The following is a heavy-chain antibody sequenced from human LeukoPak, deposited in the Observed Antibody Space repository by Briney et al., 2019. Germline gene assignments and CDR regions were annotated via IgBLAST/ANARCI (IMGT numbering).Heavy chain of an antibody. Sequence: ASVKVSCKASGYTFTGYYMHWVRQAPGQGLEWMGWINPNSGGTNYAQKFQGRVTMTRDTSISTAYMELSRLRSDDTAVYYCARAELRFLEWLLFEWGYFDYWGQGTLVTVSS. J-gene: IGHJ4*02. CDR2: INPNSGGT. V-gene: IGHV1-2*02. CDR3: ARAELRFLEWLLFEWGYFDY. D-gene: IGHD3-3*01. CDR1: GYTFTGYY.